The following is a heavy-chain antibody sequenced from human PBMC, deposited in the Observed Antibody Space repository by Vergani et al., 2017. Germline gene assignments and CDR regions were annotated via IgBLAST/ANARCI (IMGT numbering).Heavy chain of an antibody. CDR3: ARGSCREYYFDY. J-gene: IGHJ4*02. D-gene: IGHD1-26*01. CDR2: TYYSGST. CDR1: GGSISGVYY. Sequence: QVQLQESGPGLVKPSQTLSLTCTVSGGSISGVYYWSWIRQHPGKGLEWIWYTYYSGSTYYNPSLKSRVTISVDTSKNQFSLKLSSVTAADTAVYYCARGSCREYYFDYWGQGTLVTVSS. V-gene: IGHV4-31*03.